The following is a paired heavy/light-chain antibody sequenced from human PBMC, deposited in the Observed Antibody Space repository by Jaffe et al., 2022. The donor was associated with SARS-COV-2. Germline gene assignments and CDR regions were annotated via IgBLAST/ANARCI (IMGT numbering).Heavy chain of an antibody. CDR3: ARILPGSGNYGSFDI. Sequence: EVQLVESGGGLVQPGGSLRLSCAASGFTFSFYSMNWVRQAPGKGLEWVSYISGSSSSSYSIDYSDSVKGRFTLSRDDARNSLYLQMNSLRDEDTAVYYCARILPGSGNYGSFDIWGQGTMVTVSS. CDR2: ISGSSSSSYSI. J-gene: IGHJ3*02. CDR1: GFTFSFYS. D-gene: IGHD3-10*01. V-gene: IGHV3-48*02.
Light chain of an antibody. CDR2: KAS. CDR3: QQYNTFSRT. Sequence: DIQMTQSPSTLSASVGDRVTITCRATQSISIWLAWYQQKPGKAPKLLIYKASTLQGGVPSRFSGSGSGTEFTLTISNLQPDDFATYYCQQYNTFSRTFGQGTKVEIK. V-gene: IGKV1-5*03. J-gene: IGKJ1*01. CDR1: QSISIW.